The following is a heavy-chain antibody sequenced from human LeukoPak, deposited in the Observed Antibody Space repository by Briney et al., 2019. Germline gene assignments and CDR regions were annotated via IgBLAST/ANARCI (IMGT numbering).Heavy chain of an antibody. Sequence: GGSLRLSCAASGFTFSSYAMSWVRQAPGKGLEWVSAISGSGGSTYYADSVKGRFTISRDNSKNPLYQQMNSLRAEDTAVYYCARCSGGSCYYYFDYWGQGTLVTVSS. D-gene: IGHD2-15*01. CDR2: ISGSGGST. V-gene: IGHV3-23*01. J-gene: IGHJ4*02. CDR3: ARCSGGSCYYYFDY. CDR1: GFTFSSYA.